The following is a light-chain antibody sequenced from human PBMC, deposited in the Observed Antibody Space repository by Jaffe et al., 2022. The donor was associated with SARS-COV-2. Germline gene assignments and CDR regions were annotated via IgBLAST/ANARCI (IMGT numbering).Light chain of an antibody. CDR1: QSVSSSY. CDR2: AAS. V-gene: IGKV3-20*01. J-gene: IGKJ5*01. Sequence: EIVLTQSPGTLSLSPGERATLSCRASQSVSSSYLAWYQLKPGQAPRLLIYAASSRATGIPDRFSGSGSGTDFTLTINKLEPEDFALYFCQQYGTSPITFGQGTRLEIK. CDR3: QQYGTSPIT.